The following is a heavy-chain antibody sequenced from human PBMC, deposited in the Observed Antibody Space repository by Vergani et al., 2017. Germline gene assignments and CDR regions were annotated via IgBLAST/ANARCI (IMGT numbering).Heavy chain of an antibody. V-gene: IGHV3-23*04. CDR3: ARDFPGSSSWMRPFDY. Sequence: EVQLVESGGGLVQPGGSLRLSCAASGFTFISYAMSWVRQAPGKGLEWVSAITGGGGSTFYADSVKGRFTISRDNSKDTLYLQMNSLRAEDTAVYYCARDFPGSSSWMRPFDYWGQGTLVTVSS. D-gene: IGHD6-13*01. CDR2: ITGGGGST. CDR1: GFTFISYA. J-gene: IGHJ4*02.